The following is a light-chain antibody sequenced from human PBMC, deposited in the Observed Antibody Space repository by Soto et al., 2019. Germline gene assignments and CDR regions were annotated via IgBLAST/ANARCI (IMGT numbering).Light chain of an antibody. CDR1: QSVSSNY. J-gene: IGKJ1*01. CDR2: GAF. CDR3: QQYGSSPRT. V-gene: IGKV3-20*01. Sequence: IVLAQSPGTLSLSPRESAPFSRAASQSVSSNYLAWYQQKPGQAPRLLIYGAFKRATGIPDRFSGSGSGTDFTLTISRMEPEDFAVYCCQQYGSSPRTFGQGTKVDIK.